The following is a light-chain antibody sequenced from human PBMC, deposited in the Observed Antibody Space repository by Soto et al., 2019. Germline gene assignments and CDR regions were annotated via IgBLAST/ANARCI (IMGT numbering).Light chain of an antibody. CDR1: SSDVGDYDY. CDR3: SSYSSSSTVV. Sequence: QSALTQPASVSGSPGQSITISCTGTSSDVGDYDYVSWYQQHPCKAPKLVIYDVSNRPSGVSNRFSGSKSGNTASLTISGLQAEYEADYYCSSYSSSSTVVFGEGTKLTVL. CDR2: DVS. V-gene: IGLV2-14*03. J-gene: IGLJ2*01.